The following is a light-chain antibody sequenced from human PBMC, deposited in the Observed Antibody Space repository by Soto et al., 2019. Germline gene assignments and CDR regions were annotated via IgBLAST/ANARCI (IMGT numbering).Light chain of an antibody. Sequence: PGERATLSCRASQTVRNNYLAWYQQKPGQAPRLLIYDASSRATGIPDRFSGGGSGTDFTLTISSLQPDDSATYYCQHYNSYSEAFGQGTKVDIK. J-gene: IGKJ1*01. CDR2: DAS. V-gene: IGKV3-20*01. CDR3: QHYNSYSEA. CDR1: QTVRNNY.